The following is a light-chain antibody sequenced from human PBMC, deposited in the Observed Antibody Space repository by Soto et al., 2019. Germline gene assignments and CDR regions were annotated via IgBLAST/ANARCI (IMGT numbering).Light chain of an antibody. Sequence: QSALTQPASVSGSPGQSITISCTGTSSDVGSYNYVSWYQQHPGKAPKLMIYEVSNRPSGVSNRFSGSKSGNTASLTISGLQAEDEADYYCSANTISTTRVFGGGTKVTVL. CDR3: SANTISTTRV. CDR1: SSDVGSYNY. CDR2: EVS. V-gene: IGLV2-14*01. J-gene: IGLJ2*01.